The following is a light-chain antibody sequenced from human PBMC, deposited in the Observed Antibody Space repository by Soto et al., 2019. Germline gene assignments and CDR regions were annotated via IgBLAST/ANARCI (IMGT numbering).Light chain of an antibody. V-gene: IGKV1-39*01. CDR1: QSISNY. CDR3: QQSYSTPQT. J-gene: IGKJ2*01. Sequence: DIQMTQSPSSLSASVGDRVTITCRASQSISNYLNWYQHKPGKAPKLLIYAASSLQSGVPSRFSGSGSGTDFTLTISSLHPEDFATYYCQQSYSTPQTFGQGTRLEIK. CDR2: AAS.